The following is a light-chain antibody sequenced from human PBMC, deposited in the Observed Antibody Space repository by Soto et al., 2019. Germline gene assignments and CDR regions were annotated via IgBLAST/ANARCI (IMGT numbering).Light chain of an antibody. J-gene: IGKJ4*01. V-gene: IGKV1-33*01. CDR3: QQYDNVPLT. Sequence: DIQMTQSPSSLSASVGDRVTITCQASQDITNDLNWYQQKPGKAPKVLIYEASNLKTGVPSRFSGSGSGTDFTFTISSLQPEDIVTYFCQQYDNVPLTFGGGTKVEIK. CDR2: EAS. CDR1: QDITND.